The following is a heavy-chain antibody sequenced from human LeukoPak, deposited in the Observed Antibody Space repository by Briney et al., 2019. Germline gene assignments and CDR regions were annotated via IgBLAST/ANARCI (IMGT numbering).Heavy chain of an antibody. CDR2: ISYDGSNK. CDR3: ARDYSSGGFDY. D-gene: IGHD6-19*01. CDR1: RFTFSSYA. J-gene: IGHJ4*02. Sequence: SGGSLRLSCAASRFTFSSYAMHWVRQAPGKGLEWVAVISYDGSNKYYADSVKGRFTISRDNSKNTLYLQMNSLRAEDTAVYYCARDYSSGGFDYWGQGTLVTVSS. V-gene: IGHV3-30-3*01.